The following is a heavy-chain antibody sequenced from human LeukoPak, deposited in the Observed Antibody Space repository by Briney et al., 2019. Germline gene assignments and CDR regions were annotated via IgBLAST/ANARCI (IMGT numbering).Heavy chain of an antibody. D-gene: IGHD4-17*01. V-gene: IGHV3-11*04. J-gene: IGHJ4*02. Sequence: EGSLRLSCAVSRFIFSDYYMGWIRQAPGKGLEWVSYISSSGDTIYYGDSVKGRFTISRDNAKNSLYLQMNSLRVEDTAVYYCAREGAYYGDFLIDYWGQGTLVTVSS. CDR3: AREGAYYGDFLIDY. CDR2: ISSSGDTI. CDR1: RFIFSDYY.